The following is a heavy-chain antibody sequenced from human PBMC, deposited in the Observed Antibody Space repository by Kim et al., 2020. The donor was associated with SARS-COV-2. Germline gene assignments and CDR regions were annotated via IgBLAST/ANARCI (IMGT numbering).Heavy chain of an antibody. CDR1: GYSFTDYA. Sequence: ASVKVSCKASGYSFTDYAMNWVRQAPGQGLEWMGWINTYTGDPTYAQGFSGQFVFSLDTSVSTSYLQINSLKAEYTSIYYCAIHNGHNGYDLDYWGQATLVTVSS. V-gene: IGHV7-4-1*02. J-gene: IGHJ4*02. D-gene: IGHD5-12*01. CDR2: INTYTGDP. CDR3: AIHNGHNGYDLDY.